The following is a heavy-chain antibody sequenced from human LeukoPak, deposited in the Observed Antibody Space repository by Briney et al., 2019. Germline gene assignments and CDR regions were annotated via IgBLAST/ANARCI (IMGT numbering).Heavy chain of an antibody. CDR3: ARDSHDSSGLYYFDY. CDR2: ISSSSSTI. J-gene: IGHJ4*02. Sequence: GGSLRLSCAASGFTVSSNYMNWVRQAPGKGLEWVSYISSSSSTIYYADSVKGRFTISRDNAKNSLYLQMNSLRAEDTAVYYCARDSHDSSGLYYFDYWGQGTLVTVSS. V-gene: IGHV3-48*04. D-gene: IGHD3-22*01. CDR1: GFTVSSNY.